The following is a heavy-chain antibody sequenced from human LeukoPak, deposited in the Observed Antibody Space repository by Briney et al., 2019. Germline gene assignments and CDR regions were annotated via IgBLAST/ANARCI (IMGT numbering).Heavy chain of an antibody. V-gene: IGHV1-2*02. CDR1: GYTFTDYY. CDR2: IYPNSGAT. J-gene: IGHJ4*02. CDR3: ARDGDSPMVDFDY. Sequence: ASVKVSCKTSGYTFTDYYFYWVRQAPGQGLEWVGWIYPNSGATKYAQKFQGRVIMTRDTSISTAYMELSGLTSDDTAMYYCARDGDSPMVDFDYWGQGTLVTVS. D-gene: IGHD5-18*01.